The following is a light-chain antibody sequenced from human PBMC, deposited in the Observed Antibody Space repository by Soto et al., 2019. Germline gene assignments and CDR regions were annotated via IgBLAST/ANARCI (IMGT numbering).Light chain of an antibody. CDR1: QNINNK. Sequence: EIVVTQSPATLSLSPGQRATLSCRTSQNINNKLVWYQQKPGQAPRLLIYGASTRATGIPAMFSGSGSGTEFTLTISSLQSEDFAVYACQHYNNWPLTFGGGTKGELK. J-gene: IGKJ4*01. CDR2: GAS. CDR3: QHYNNWPLT. V-gene: IGKV3-15*01.